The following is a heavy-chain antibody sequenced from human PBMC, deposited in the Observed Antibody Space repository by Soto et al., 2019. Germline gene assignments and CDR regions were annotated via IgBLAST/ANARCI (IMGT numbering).Heavy chain of an antibody. CDR3: ARPSKRGRDYYYYYGMDV. CDR2: IYPGDAGT. Sequence: XEPPTISRQRPGSSFTSYCLGSVRPIPANRLGWMGIIYPGDAGTRDSPSFQGQVTISADKSISTAYLQWSSMKASDTAMYYCARPSKRGRDYYYYYGMDVWGQGTTVTVSS. J-gene: IGHJ6*02. V-gene: IGHV5-51*01. CDR1: GSSFTSYC. D-gene: IGHD3-16*01.